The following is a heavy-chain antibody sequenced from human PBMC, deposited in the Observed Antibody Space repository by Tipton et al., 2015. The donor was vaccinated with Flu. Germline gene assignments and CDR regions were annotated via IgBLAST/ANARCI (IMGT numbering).Heavy chain of an antibody. J-gene: IGHJ5*02. D-gene: IGHD4-17*01. CDR3: ARDLYRWGSFTVTLTWFDP. CDR2: INHSGST. Sequence: TLSLTCAVYGGSFSGYYWSWIRQPPGKGLEWIGEINHSGSTNYNPSLKSRVTISVDTSKNQFSLKLSSVTAADTAVYYCARDLYRWGSFTVTLTWFDPWGQGTLVTVSS. V-gene: IGHV4-34*01. CDR1: GGSFSGYY.